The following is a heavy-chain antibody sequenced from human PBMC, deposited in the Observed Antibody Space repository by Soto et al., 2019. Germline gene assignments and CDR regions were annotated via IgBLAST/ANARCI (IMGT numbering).Heavy chain of an antibody. Sequence: SETLSLTCTVSGGSISSISYYWGWIRQPPGKGLEWIGNIYYSGRTYYNPSLKSRVTISVDRSKNQFSLKLSSVTAADTAVYYCARESFTMVRGVIIRAGYYYYGMDVWGQGTTVTVSS. V-gene: IGHV4-39*01. D-gene: IGHD3-10*01. CDR1: GGSISSISYY. J-gene: IGHJ6*02. CDR2: IYYSGRT. CDR3: ARESFTMVRGVIIRAGYYYYGMDV.